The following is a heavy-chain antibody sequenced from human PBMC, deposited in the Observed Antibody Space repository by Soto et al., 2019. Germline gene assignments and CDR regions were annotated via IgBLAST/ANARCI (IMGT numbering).Heavy chain of an antibody. CDR1: GGTFSTYS. Sequence: QVQVVQSGAEVKQPGSLVKVSCKVSGGTFSTYSISWVRQAPGQGLEWVGGIIPIFGAAKHAQKFQGRVTITADDSTSTVYMELSGLRSEDTAVYFCARDGDRVTARHWGQGTLVTVSS. CDR3: ARDGDRVTARH. D-gene: IGHD7-27*01. J-gene: IGHJ4*02. V-gene: IGHV1-69*01. CDR2: IIPIFGAA.